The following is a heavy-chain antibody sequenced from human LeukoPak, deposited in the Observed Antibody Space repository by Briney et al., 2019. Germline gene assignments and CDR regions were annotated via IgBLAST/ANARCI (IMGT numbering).Heavy chain of an antibody. CDR1: GFTFSSYS. CDR3: ARIWLGYCTNGVCYTLDY. CDR2: ISSSSSYI. D-gene: IGHD2-8*01. Sequence: GGSLRLSCAASGFTFSSYSMNWVRQAPGKGLEWVSSISSSSSYIYYADSVKGRFTISRDNAKNSLYLQMNSLRAEDTAVYYCARIWLGYCTNGVCYTLDYWGQGTLVTVSS. J-gene: IGHJ4*02. V-gene: IGHV3-21*01.